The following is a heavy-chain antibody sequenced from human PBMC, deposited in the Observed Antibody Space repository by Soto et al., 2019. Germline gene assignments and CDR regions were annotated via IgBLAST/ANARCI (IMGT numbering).Heavy chain of an antibody. CDR3: AGGNVNQQLWPL. V-gene: IGHV3-9*01. CDR2: SVTTYT. CDR1: DSPLDIMP. D-gene: IGHD1-1*01. Sequence: PGGSRDSPVQPLDSPLDIMPCTGSGKLQGRAWNGSQVSVTTYTTYAGSVKGRFTISRDNAKNSLYLQMDNLRGEDTAIYYCAGGNVNQQLWPLWGQGTLVTVSS. J-gene: IGHJ4*02.